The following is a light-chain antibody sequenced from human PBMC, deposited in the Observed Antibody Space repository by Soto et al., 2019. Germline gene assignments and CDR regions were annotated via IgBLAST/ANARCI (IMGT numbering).Light chain of an antibody. CDR3: QSYDTRVSGAV. V-gene: IGLV1-40*01. CDR1: SSNIGAGFD. J-gene: IGLJ3*02. Sequence: QSVLTQPPSVSGAPGQRVTISCTGNSSNIGAGFDVHWYQKLPGTAPKLLIYGKTNRPSGVPDRFSGSQSGASASLAITGLQAEDEADYYCQSYDTRVSGAVFGGGTKLTVL. CDR2: GKT.